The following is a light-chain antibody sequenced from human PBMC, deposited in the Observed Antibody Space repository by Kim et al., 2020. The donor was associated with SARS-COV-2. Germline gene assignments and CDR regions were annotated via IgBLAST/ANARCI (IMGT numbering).Light chain of an antibody. Sequence: SLSPGERPTLSCRASQSVSNYLAWYQQKPGQAPRLLIYDASNRAAGVPARFSGSGSGTDFTLTISSLEPEDFAVYYCQQRSNWRTFGQGTKVDIK. CDR2: DAS. CDR3: QQRSNWRT. CDR1: QSVSNY. J-gene: IGKJ1*01. V-gene: IGKV3-11*01.